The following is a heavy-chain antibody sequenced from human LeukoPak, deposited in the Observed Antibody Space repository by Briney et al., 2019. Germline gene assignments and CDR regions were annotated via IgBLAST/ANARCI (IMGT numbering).Heavy chain of an antibody. V-gene: IGHV4-30-4*08. J-gene: IGHJ4*02. D-gene: IGHD2-2*01. Sequence: SETLSLTCTVSGGSISSGDYYWSWIRQPPGKGLEWIGYIYYSGSTYYNPSLKSRVTISVDTSKNQFSLKLSSVTAADTAVYYCARGGIVVVPAATGDYFDYWGQGTLVTVSS. CDR2: IYYSGST. CDR3: ARGGIVVVPAATGDYFDY. CDR1: GGSISSGDYY.